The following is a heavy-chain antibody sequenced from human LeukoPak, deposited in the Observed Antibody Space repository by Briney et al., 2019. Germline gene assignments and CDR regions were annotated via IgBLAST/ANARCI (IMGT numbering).Heavy chain of an antibody. V-gene: IGHV1-2*02. Sequence: GASVKLSCKASGYTFTGYYVNWVRQAPGQGLEWMGWISPNSGGTNYAQKFQGRLTMSRDTSISTAYMELSRLRSDDTALYYCARDRVIVGPSDGFDIWGQGTMVTVSS. D-gene: IGHD3-22*01. CDR2: ISPNSGGT. CDR3: ARDRVIVGPSDGFDI. CDR1: GYTFTGYY. J-gene: IGHJ3*02.